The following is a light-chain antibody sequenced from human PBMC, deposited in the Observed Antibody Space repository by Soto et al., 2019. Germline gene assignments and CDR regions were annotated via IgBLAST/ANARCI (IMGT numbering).Light chain of an antibody. CDR2: DAS. V-gene: IGKV3-20*01. J-gene: IGKJ1*01. CDR1: QNVARNY. Sequence: EIVLTQSPGTLSLSPGERATLSCRASQNVARNYLAWYQQGPGQAPRLLIYDASTRATGIPDRFSGSGSGTDFTLTISRLEPEDFAVYWCQQYDSSPRTFGQGTKVDI. CDR3: QQYDSSPRT.